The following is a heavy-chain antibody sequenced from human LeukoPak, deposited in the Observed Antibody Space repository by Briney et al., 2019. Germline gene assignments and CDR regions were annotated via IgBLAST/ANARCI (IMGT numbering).Heavy chain of an antibody. CDR3: ARAALTREMATISNWFDP. CDR1: GGSFSGYY. D-gene: IGHD5-24*01. J-gene: IGHJ5*02. Sequence: SETLSLTCAVYGGSFSGYYWSWIRQPPGKGLEWIGEINHSGSTNYNPSLKSRVTISVDTSKNQFSLKLSSVTAADTAVYYCARAALTREMATISNWFDPWGQGTLVTVSS. V-gene: IGHV4-34*01. CDR2: INHSGST.